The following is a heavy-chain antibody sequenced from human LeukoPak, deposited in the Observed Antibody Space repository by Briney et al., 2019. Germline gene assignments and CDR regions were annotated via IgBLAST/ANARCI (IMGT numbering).Heavy chain of an antibody. J-gene: IGHJ4*02. CDR1: GFTFSSHL. CDR3: VRKFATGD. V-gene: IGHV3-74*01. CDR2: VKSDGTAT. Sequence: GGSLRLSCAASGFTFSSHLMHWVRQAQGTGLVWVSSVKSDGTATNYAGSVKDRFTISRDNAKNTLYLQMNSLRVEDTAVYYCVRKFATGDWGQGTLVTVSS. D-gene: IGHD1-14*01.